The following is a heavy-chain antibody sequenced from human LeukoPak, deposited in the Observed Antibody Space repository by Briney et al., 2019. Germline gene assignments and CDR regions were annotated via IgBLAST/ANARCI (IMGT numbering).Heavy chain of an antibody. CDR1: GYTFIAYY. CDR3: ARVRITMVRGVIISNGFDI. Sequence: GASVKVSCKASGYTFIAYYLYWVRQAPGQGLELMGWISPNSGGTKYAQKFQGRVTMTRDTSISTAYMELSRLRSDDTAVYYCARVRITMVRGVIISNGFDIWGQGTMVTVSS. CDR2: ISPNSGGT. V-gene: IGHV1-2*02. D-gene: IGHD3-10*01. J-gene: IGHJ3*02.